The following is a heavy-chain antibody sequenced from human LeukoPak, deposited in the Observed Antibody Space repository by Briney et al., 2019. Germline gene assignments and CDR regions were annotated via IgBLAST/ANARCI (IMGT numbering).Heavy chain of an antibody. CDR1: GYTFTGYY. V-gene: IGHV1-2*02. CDR2: INPNSGGT. CDR3: ARGHCSSTSRSDP. D-gene: IGHD2-2*01. J-gene: IGHJ5*02. Sequence: ASVKVSCKASGYTFTGYYMHWVRQAPGQGLEWMGWINPNSGGTNYAQKFQGRVTMTRDTSISTAYMELSRLRSDDTAVYYCARGHCSSTSRSDPWGQGTLVTVSS.